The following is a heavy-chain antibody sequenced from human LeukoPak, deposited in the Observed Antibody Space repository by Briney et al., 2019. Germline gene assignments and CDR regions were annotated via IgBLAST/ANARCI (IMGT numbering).Heavy chain of an antibody. CDR2: IYTSGSP. Sequence: SETLSLTCAVYGGSFSGYYWSWIRQPPGKGLEWIGRIYTSGSPNYNPSLKSRVTMSVDKSKNQFSLKLSSVTAADTAVYYCARLTSSWYQDWYFDLWGRGTLVTVSS. V-gene: IGHV4-59*10. D-gene: IGHD6-13*01. J-gene: IGHJ2*01. CDR3: ARLTSSWYQDWYFDL. CDR1: GGSFSGYY.